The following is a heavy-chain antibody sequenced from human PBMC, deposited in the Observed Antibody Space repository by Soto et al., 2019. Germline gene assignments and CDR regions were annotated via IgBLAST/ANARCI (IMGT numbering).Heavy chain of an antibody. CDR3: ARDRGPSERETYYDFWSGYSPQGYGMDV. J-gene: IGHJ6*02. V-gene: IGHV3-33*01. CDR2: IWYDGSNK. D-gene: IGHD3-3*01. CDR1: GFTFSSYG. Sequence: PGGSLRLSCAASGFTFSSYGMHWVRQAPGKGLEWVAVIWYDGSNKYYADSVKGRFTISRDNSKNTLYLQMNSLRAEDTAVYYCARDRGPSERETYYDFWSGYSPQGYGMDVWGQGTTVTVSS.